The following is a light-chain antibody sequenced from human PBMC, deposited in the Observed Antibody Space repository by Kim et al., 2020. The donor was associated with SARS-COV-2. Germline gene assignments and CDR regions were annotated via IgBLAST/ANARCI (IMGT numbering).Light chain of an antibody. CDR2: DVD. CDR3: SSYTRTDTVL. V-gene: IGLV2-14*03. CDR1: SSDVGGYKY. Sequence: QSALTQPPSVSESPGQSITISCTGTSSDVGGYKYVSWYRQQPGTAPKLMIYDVDNRPSGVSDRFSGSKSGNTASLTISGLQAEDEGDYYCSSYTRTDTVLFGGGTQLTVL. J-gene: IGLJ2*01.